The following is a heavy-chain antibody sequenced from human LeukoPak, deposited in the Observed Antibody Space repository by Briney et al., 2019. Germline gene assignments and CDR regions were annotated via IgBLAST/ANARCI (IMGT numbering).Heavy chain of an antibody. J-gene: IGHJ4*02. V-gene: IGHV4-34*01. D-gene: IGHD3-22*01. CDR3: ARVYDSSGFFDY. CDR2: INHSGST. Sequence: PSETLSLTCAVYGGSFSGYYWSWIRQPPGKGLEWIGEINHSGSTNYNPSLKRRVTISVNTSKNQFSLKLSSVTAADTAVYYCARVYDSSGFFDYWGQGTLVTVSS. CDR1: GGSFSGYY.